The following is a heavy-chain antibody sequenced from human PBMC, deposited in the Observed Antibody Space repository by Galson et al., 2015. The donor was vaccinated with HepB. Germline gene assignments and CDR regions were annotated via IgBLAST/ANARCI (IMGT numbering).Heavy chain of an antibody. D-gene: IGHD3-22*01. Sequence: SVKVSCKVSGYTLTELSMHWVRQAPGKGLEWMGGFDPDDGETIYAQKFQGRVTMTEDTSTDTAYMELSSLRSEDTAVYYCATLLYDSSGYYYFQHWGQGTLVTVSS. CDR1: GYTLTELS. CDR3: ATLLYDSSGYYYFQH. V-gene: IGHV1-24*01. CDR2: FDPDDGET. J-gene: IGHJ1*01.